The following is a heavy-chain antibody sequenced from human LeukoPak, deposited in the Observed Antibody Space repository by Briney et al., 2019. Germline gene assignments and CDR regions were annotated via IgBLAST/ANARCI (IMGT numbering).Heavy chain of an antibody. Sequence: ASVKVSCKVSGYTLTELSMHWVRQAPGKGLEWMGGFDPEDGETIYAQKFQGRVTMTEDTSTDTAYMELSSLRSEDTAVYYCATAIYGSGSYYQIYFDYWGQGTLVTVSS. CDR3: ATAIYGSGSYYQIYFDY. CDR1: GYTLTELS. V-gene: IGHV1-24*01. CDR2: FDPEDGET. J-gene: IGHJ4*02. D-gene: IGHD3-10*01.